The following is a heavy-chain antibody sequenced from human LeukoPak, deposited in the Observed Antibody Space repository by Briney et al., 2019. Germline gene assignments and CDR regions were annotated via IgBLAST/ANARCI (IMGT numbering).Heavy chain of an antibody. J-gene: IGHJ4*02. CDR2: IYTSGST. D-gene: IGHD4-23*01. CDR1: GGSISSYY. CDR3: ARDLFDYGGNLL. Sequence: SETLSLTCTVSGGSISSYYWSCIRQPAGKGLEWIGRIYTSGSTNYNPSLKSRVTMSVDTSKNQFSLKLSSETAADTAVYYCARDLFDYGGNLLWGQGTLVTVSS. V-gene: IGHV4-4*07.